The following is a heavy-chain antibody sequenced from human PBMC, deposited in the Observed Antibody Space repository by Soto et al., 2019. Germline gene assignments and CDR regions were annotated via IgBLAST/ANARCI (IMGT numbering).Heavy chain of an antibody. D-gene: IGHD3-22*01. CDR3: ARIWFDGDSGFYVFDY. CDR2: IHHTGST. CDR1: GGSVSSGSYY. Sequence: ETLSLTCTVSGGSVSSGSYYWSWIRQPPGKGLEWIGYIHHTGSTNYNPSLKSRVTLSVDTPQNQFSLQLSSVTAADTAVFYCARIWFDGDSGFYVFDYWGQGTLVTVSS. V-gene: IGHV4-61*01. J-gene: IGHJ4*02.